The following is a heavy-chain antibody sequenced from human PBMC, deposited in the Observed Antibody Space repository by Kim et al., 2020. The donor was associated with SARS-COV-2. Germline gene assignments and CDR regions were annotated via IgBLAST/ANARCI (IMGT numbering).Heavy chain of an antibody. V-gene: IGHV4-59*13. CDR3: ARTVPYYYDSSGYGMDV. D-gene: IGHD3-22*01. Sequence: SETLSLTCTVSGGSISSYYWSWIRQPPGKGLEWIGYIYYSGSTNYNPPLKSRVTISVDTSKNQFSLKLNSVTAADTAVYYCARTVPYYYDSSGYGMDVWGQGTTVTVSS. J-gene: IGHJ6*02. CDR1: GGSISSYY. CDR2: IYYSGST.